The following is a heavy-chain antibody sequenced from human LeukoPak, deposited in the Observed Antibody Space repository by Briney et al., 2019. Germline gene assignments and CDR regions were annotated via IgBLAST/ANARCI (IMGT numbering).Heavy chain of an antibody. CDR1: GYTFTSYD. V-gene: IGHV1-8*01. CDR2: MNPNSGNT. CDR3: ARVRKVGSSSSMGY. D-gene: IGHD6-6*01. J-gene: IGHJ4*02. Sequence: ASVKVSCKASGYTFTSYDINWVRQATGQGLEWMGWMNPNSGNTGYAQKFQGRVTMTRNTSTSTAYMELSSLRSEDTAVYYCARVRKVGSSSSMGYWGQGTLVTVSS.